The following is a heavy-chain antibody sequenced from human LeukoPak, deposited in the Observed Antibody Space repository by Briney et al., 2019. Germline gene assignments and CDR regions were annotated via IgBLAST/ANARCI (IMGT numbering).Heavy chain of an antibody. CDR2: ISSSGS. CDR1: GFTFSDYY. Sequence: PGGSLRLXCAASGFTFSDYYMHWTRQAPGKGLEWVSYISSSGSYTHADSVKGRFTISRDNAKNSLYLQMNSLRAEDTALYYCARTTGSFGPVALWGQGTLVTVSS. D-gene: IGHD1-14*01. CDR3: ARTTGSFGPVAL. V-gene: IGHV3-11*06. J-gene: IGHJ4*02.